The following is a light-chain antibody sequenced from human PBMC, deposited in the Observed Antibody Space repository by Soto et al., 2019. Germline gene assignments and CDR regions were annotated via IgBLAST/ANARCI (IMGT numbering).Light chain of an antibody. Sequence: QRDRAPSMLAASVGDRITITCRASQSVSRWLAWYQQKPGKAPKLLIYYASSLDSGVPSRFSGSQSGTEFTLTITSLLSDDFVTYFCQQYSSYSLPTFVLGTKVDI. CDR3: QQYSSYSLPT. CDR2: YAS. V-gene: IGKV1-5*01. CDR1: QSVSRW. J-gene: IGKJ4*01.